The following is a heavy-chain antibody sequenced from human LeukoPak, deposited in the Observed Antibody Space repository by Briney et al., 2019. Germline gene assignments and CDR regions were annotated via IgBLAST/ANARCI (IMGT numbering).Heavy chain of an antibody. V-gene: IGHV3-30*02. J-gene: IGHJ6*03. CDR3: ANRAYYYYYMDV. Sequence: GGSLRLSCAASGFTFSSYGMHWVRQAPGKGLEWVAFIRYDGSNKYYADSVKGRFTISRDNSKNTLYLQMNSLRAEDTAVYYCANRAYYYYYMDVWGKGTTVTISS. CDR1: GFTFSSYG. CDR2: IRYDGSNK.